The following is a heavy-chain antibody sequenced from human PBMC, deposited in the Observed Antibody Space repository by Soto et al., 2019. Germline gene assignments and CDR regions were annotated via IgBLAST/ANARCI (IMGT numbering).Heavy chain of an antibody. Sequence: GASVKVSCKASGYSFTSYGISWVRQAPGQGLEWMGWISGYNGKTNYAQKLQGRVTMTTDKSTSTAYMELSSLRSEDTAVYYCARDSYYDSSGYYPSAEYFQHWGQGTLVTVSS. V-gene: IGHV1-18*01. D-gene: IGHD3-22*01. J-gene: IGHJ1*01. CDR1: GYSFTSYG. CDR3: ARDSYYDSSGYYPSAEYFQH. CDR2: ISGYNGKT.